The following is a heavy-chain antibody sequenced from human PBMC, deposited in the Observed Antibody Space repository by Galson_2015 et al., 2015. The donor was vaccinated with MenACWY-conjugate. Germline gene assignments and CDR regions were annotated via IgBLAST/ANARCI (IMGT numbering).Heavy chain of an antibody. CDR3: VRGFDI. CDR2: IKGDGSST. V-gene: IGHV3-74*01. CDR1: EFTFSKHW. Sequence: SLRLSCAASEFTFSKHWMHWVRQAPGKGLAWVSRIKGDGSSTSYADSVKGRFTISRDNAKNTLYLQMNSLRAVDTAVYYCVRGFDIWGQGTRVTPLQ. J-gene: IGHJ3*02.